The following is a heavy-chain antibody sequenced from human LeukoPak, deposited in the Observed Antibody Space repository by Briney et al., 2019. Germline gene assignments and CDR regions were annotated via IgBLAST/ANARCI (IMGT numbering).Heavy chain of an antibody. CDR2: IYYTGST. CDR1: GGSISSYY. J-gene: IGHJ4*02. CDR3: ARLRRINGDYGADY. V-gene: IGHV4-59*08. Sequence: SETLSLTCTVSGGSISSYYWSWIRQPPGKGLEWIGCIYYTGSTNYNASLKSRVTISVDTSKNQFSLKLTSVIAADTAVYYCARLRRINGDYGADYWGQGTLVTVSS. D-gene: IGHD4-17*01.